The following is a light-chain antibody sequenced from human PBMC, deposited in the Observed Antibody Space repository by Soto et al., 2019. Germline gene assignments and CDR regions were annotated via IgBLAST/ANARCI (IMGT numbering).Light chain of an antibody. CDR2: GAS. CDR1: QSISVY. J-gene: IGKJ5*01. Sequence: DIQMTQSPSSLSASVGDRVIITCRASQSISVYLNWYQQKPGKAPKLLMYGASSLQGGVPSRFSGSGSGTDFTLTISSLQPEDFATYYCQQSYSTPFTFGQGTRLEIK. CDR3: QQSYSTPFT. V-gene: IGKV1-39*01.